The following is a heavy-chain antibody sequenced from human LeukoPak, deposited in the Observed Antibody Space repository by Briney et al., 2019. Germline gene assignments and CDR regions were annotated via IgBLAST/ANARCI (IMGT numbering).Heavy chain of an antibody. V-gene: IGHV4-59*01. J-gene: IGHJ4*02. CDR3: ARDLPGGL. CDR1: GGSISSYY. CDR2: MYYSGRT. D-gene: IGHD3-16*01. Sequence: PSETLSLTCTVSGGSISSYYWSWIRQPPGKGLEWIGYMYYSGRTNYNPSLKSRVTVSVDTSKNQFSLKLSSVTAADTAVYYCARDLPGGLWGQGTLVTVSS.